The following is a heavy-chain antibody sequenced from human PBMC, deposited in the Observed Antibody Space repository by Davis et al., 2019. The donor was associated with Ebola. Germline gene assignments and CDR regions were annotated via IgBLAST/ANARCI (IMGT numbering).Heavy chain of an antibody. Sequence: ASVKVSCKASGYTFTSYYMHWVRQAPGQGLEWMGIINPSGGSTSYAQKFQGRVTMTRDTSTSTVYMELSSLRSEDTAVYYCARDRDAYSNYYYGMDVWGQGTAVTVSS. J-gene: IGHJ6*02. CDR3: ARDRDAYSNYYYGMDV. CDR2: INPSGGST. CDR1: GYTFTSYY. D-gene: IGHD4-11*01. V-gene: IGHV1-46*01.